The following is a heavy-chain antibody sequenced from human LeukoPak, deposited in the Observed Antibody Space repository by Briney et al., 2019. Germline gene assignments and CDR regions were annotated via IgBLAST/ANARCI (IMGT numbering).Heavy chain of an antibody. CDR3: ARSGCSSTSCYSYFDY. Sequence: PGGSLRLSCVASGFTFSSYAMHWVRQAPGKGLEWVAVISYDGSNKYYADSVKGRFTISRDNSKNTLYLQMNSLRAEDTAVYYCARSGCSSTSCYSYFDYWGQGTLVTVSS. CDR2: ISYDGSNK. J-gene: IGHJ4*02. CDR1: GFTFSSYA. D-gene: IGHD2-2*02. V-gene: IGHV3-30-3*01.